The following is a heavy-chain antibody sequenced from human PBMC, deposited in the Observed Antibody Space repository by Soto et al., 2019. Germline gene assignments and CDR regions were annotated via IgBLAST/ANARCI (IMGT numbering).Heavy chain of an antibody. V-gene: IGHV3-21*02. D-gene: IGHD6-6*01. J-gene: IGHJ6*02. Sequence: EVQLVESGGGLVKPGGSLRLSCAASGFTFSSYSMNWVRQAPGKGLEWVSSISSSSFSINYADSVKGRFSISRDNAQNSLHLQMNTLRAEDTAVYYCARNESSNIYGMDVWGQGPTVTVSS. CDR1: GFTFSSYS. CDR2: ISSSSFSI. CDR3: ARNESSNIYGMDV.